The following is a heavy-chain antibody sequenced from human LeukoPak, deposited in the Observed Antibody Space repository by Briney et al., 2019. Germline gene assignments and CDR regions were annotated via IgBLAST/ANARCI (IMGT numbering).Heavy chain of an antibody. CDR1: GGSFSGYY. CDR2: INHSGST. V-gene: IGHV4-34*01. CDR3: ARGVIGFGESYFDC. D-gene: IGHD3-10*01. Sequence: SETLSLTCAVYGGSFSGYYWSWIRQPPGKGLEWIGEINHSGSTNYNPSLKSRVTISVDTSKNQFSLKLSSVTAADTAVYYCARGVIGFGESYFDCWGQGTLVTVSS. J-gene: IGHJ4*02.